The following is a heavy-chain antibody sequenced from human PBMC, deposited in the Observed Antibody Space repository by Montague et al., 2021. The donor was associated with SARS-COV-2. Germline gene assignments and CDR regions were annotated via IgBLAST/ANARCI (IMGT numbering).Heavy chain of an antibody. CDR3: ARTRYSSGWHSFDY. V-gene: IGHV4-4*02. CDR1: GGSISSINW. CDR2: IYHSGST. Sequence: SETLSLTCVVSGGSISSINWWSWVSQPPGKGLEWFGEIYHSGSTNYNQSPKSRDIITVDKAKNQLSLKMSSVTAADTAVYYCARTRYSSGWHSFDYWGQGTLVTVSS. D-gene: IGHD6-25*01. J-gene: IGHJ4*02.